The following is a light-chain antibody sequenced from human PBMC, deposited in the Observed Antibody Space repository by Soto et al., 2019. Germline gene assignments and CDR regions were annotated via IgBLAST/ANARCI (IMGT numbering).Light chain of an antibody. J-gene: IGLJ1*01. V-gene: IGLV2-14*01. Sequence: QSALTQPASVSGSPGQSINISCTGTSRDVGAYNYVSWYQQHPGTAPNLMIYDVSNRPSGVSNRFSGSKSGKTAALTISGLPAEDEADYYCSSYTSSSTLLYVFGTGTKLTVL. CDR3: SSYTSSSTLLYV. CDR1: SRDVGAYNY. CDR2: DVS.